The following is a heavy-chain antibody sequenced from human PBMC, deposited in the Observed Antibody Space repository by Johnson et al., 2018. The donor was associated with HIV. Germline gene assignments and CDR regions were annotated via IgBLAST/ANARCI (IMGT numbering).Heavy chain of an antibody. CDR1: GFTFSSYA. Sequence: QVQLVESGGGLIQPGGSLRLSCAASGFTFSSYAMHWVRQAPGKGLEWVAVVSYDGTNKYYADSVKGRFTISRDDSKNTLYLQMNSLKSEDTAVYYCSTAGYSGYEYAFDIWGQGTIVTVSS. CDR3: STAGYSGYEYAFDI. D-gene: IGHD5-12*01. CDR2: VSYDGTNK. J-gene: IGHJ3*02. V-gene: IGHV3-30*04.